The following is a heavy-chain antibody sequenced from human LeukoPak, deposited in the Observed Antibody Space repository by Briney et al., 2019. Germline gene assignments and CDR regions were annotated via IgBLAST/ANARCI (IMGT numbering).Heavy chain of an antibody. Sequence: GESLKISCKASGYPFSKNYIAWVRQVSGKGLEWMGIIYPGDSDTRYSPSFQGHVTISADESISTAFLQWSSVEATDSAMYYCVRGNQKYGDYVRDWGQGTLVTISS. CDR3: VRGNQKYGDYVRD. V-gene: IGHV5-51*01. J-gene: IGHJ4*02. CDR1: GYPFSKNY. D-gene: IGHD4-17*01. CDR2: IYPGDSDT.